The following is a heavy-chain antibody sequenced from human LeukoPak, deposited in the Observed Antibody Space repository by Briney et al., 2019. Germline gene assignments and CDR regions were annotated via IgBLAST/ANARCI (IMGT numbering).Heavy chain of an antibody. CDR2: IYTSGST. CDR3: ARDRRACCSSTSCYNFGWWFDP. D-gene: IGHD2-2*02. V-gene: IGHV4-4*07. J-gene: IGHJ5*02. CDR1: GGSLSSYY. Sequence: SETLSLTCTASGGSLSSYYWSWIRQPAGKGLEWIGRIYTSGSTNYNPSLKSRVTMSVDTSKNQFSLKLSSVTAADTAVYYCARDRRACCSSTSCYNFGWWFDPWGQGTLVTVSS.